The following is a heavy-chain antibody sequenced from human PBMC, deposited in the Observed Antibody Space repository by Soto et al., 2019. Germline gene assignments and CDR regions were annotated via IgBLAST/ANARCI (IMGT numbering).Heavy chain of an antibody. CDR3: AKDYVRFDY. CDR2: ISYDGSNK. D-gene: IGHD3-16*01. Sequence: QVQLVESGGGVVQPGRSLRLSCAASGFTFSSYGMHWVRQAPGKGLEWVAVISYDGSNKYYADSVKGRFTISRDNSKNTLYLQMNSLRAEDTAVYYCAKDYVRFDYWGQGTLVPVSS. J-gene: IGHJ4*02. V-gene: IGHV3-30*18. CDR1: GFTFSSYG.